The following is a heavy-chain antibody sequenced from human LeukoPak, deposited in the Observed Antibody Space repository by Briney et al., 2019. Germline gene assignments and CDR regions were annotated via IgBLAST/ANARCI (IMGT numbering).Heavy chain of an antibody. CDR1: GGSFSGYC. Sequence: SETLSLTCAVYGGSFSGYCWSWIRQPPGKGLEWIGEINHSGSTNYNPSLKSRVTISVDTSKNQFSLKLSSVTAADTAVYYCAEAPYYYYGMDVWGQGTTVTVSS. J-gene: IGHJ6*02. CDR2: INHSGST. CDR3: AEAPYYYYGMDV. V-gene: IGHV4-34*01.